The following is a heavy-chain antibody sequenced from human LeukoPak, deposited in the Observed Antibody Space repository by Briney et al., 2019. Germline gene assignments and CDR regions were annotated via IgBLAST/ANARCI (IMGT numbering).Heavy chain of an antibody. J-gene: IGHJ4*02. CDR3: AREVDYYDTSDYFPLGY. CDR2: INPNNGGT. CDR1: GYTFTDYY. D-gene: IGHD3-22*01. Sequence: GASVKVSCKASGYTFTDYYIHWVRQAPGQGLAWVGWINPNNGGTNYAQKFQGRVTMTRDTSISTAYMELSRLRSDDMAVYYCAREVDYYDTSDYFPLGYWGQGTLVTVSS. V-gene: IGHV1-2*02.